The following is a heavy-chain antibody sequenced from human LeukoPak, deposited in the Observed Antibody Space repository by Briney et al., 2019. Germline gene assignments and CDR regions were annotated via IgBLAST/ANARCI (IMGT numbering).Heavy chain of an antibody. Sequence: PSETLSLTCTVSGXSISSYYGSWIQQPAGKGLEWIGRIYTSGRTNYNPSLKSRVTMSVDTSKKQFSLKLSSVTAADTAVYYCARDPQLGPFDYWGQGTLVTVSS. CDR1: GXSISSYY. CDR2: IYTSGRT. CDR3: ARDPQLGPFDY. J-gene: IGHJ4*02. D-gene: IGHD6-6*01. V-gene: IGHV4-4*07.